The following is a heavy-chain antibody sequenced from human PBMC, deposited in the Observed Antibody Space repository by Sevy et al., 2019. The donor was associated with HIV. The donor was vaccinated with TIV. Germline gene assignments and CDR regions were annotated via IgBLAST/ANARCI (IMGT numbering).Heavy chain of an antibody. V-gene: IGHV3-21*01. J-gene: IGHJ6*03. CDR2: ISSSSSYI. CDR1: GFTFSSYS. CDR3: TRAGVFMVRCVPRNYYYYMDV. Sequence: GGSLRLSCAASGFTFSSYSMNWVRQAPGKGLEWVSSISSSSSYIYYADSVKGRFTISRDNAKNSLYLQMNSLRAEDSAVNDCTRAGVFMVRCVPRNYYYYMDVWGKGTTVTVSS. D-gene: IGHD3-10*01.